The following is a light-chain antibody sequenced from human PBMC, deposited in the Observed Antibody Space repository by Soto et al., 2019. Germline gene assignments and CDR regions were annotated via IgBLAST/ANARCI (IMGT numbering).Light chain of an antibody. CDR2: GNT. Sequence: QSVVTQPPSVSGTPGQRVTISCSGSSSNFGKSIVSWYQQLPGRAPKVVVYGNTQRPLGVPVRFSGSKSATSASLAISGLLPEDEADYYCAAWDDSLSGPLYVFGTGTKLTVL. CDR3: AAWDDSLSGPLYV. J-gene: IGLJ1*01. CDR1: SSNFGKSI. V-gene: IGLV1-44*01.